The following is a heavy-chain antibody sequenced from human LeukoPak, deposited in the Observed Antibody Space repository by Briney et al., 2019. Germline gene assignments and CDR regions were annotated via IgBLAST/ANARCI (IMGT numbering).Heavy chain of an antibody. J-gene: IGHJ5*02. V-gene: IGHV4-59*01. D-gene: IGHD6-13*01. CDR3: ARDVAAAGNNWFDT. Sequence: SETLSLTCTVSGGSISSYYWSWIRQPPGKGLEWIGYIYYSGSTNYNPSLKSRVTISVDTSKNQFSLKLSSVTAADTAVYYCARDVAAAGNNWFDTWGQGTLVTVSS. CDR2: IYYSGST. CDR1: GGSISSYY.